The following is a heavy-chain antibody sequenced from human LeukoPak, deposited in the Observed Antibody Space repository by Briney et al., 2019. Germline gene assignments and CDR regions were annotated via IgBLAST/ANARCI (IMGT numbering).Heavy chain of an antibody. D-gene: IGHD3-16*01. V-gene: IGHV4-4*07. CDR1: NGSISSYH. J-gene: IGHJ6*03. Sequence: SETLSLTCTVSNGSISSYHWSWIRQPAEKGLEWIGRIFPSGSTRYNTSLKSRVTISVDRSKNQFSLKVTSVTAADTAAYYCARDQKVPNNNYGYYYYMDVWGKGTTVTVSS. CDR3: ARDQKVPNNNYGYYYYMDV. CDR2: IFPSGST.